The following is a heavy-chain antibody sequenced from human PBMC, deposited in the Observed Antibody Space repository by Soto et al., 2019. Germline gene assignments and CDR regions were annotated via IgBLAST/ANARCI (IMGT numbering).Heavy chain of an antibody. CDR1: GGTLSRYT. J-gene: IGHJ4*02. D-gene: IGHD2-15*01. CDR3: ARDKGYCSDTSCPDFDY. Sequence: QVQRAQSGAEVKKPGSSVKVSCKASGGTLSRYTFSWVRQAPGQVLEWMGRVIPNLGVTNYAKKFQGRFTIVVDTSTSTAYMELNSLRYEDTAVYYCARDKGYCSDTSCPDFDYWGQGTLVTVSS. CDR2: VIPNLGVT. V-gene: IGHV1-69*08.